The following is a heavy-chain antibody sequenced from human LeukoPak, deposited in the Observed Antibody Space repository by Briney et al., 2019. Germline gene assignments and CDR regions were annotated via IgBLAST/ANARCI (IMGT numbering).Heavy chain of an antibody. CDR2: IYSGGST. CDR1: GFNVSSNY. D-gene: IGHD3-3*01. V-gene: IGHV3-53*05. J-gene: IGHJ6*03. CDR3: AKDGSVGRFLEWFNKRRRYMDV. Sequence: PGGSLRLSCAASGFNVSSNYMSWVRQAPGKGLQWVSIIYSGGSTYYADSVKGRFTISRDNSKNTLYLQMNSLRAEDTAVYYCAKDGSVGRFLEWFNKRRRYMDVWGKGTTVTVSS.